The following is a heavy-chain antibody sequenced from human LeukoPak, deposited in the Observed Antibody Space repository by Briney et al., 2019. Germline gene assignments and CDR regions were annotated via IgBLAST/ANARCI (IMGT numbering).Heavy chain of an antibody. D-gene: IGHD6-6*01. CDR2: INHSGST. V-gene: IGHV4-34*01. CDR1: GGSFSGYY. CDR3: ARRLYPHIAARYGAFDI. Sequence: SETLSLTCAVYGGSFSGYYWSWIRQPPGKGLEWIGEINHSGSTNYNPSLKSRVTISVDTSKNQFSLKLSSVTAADTAVYYCARRLYPHIAARYGAFDIWGQGTMVTVSS. J-gene: IGHJ3*02.